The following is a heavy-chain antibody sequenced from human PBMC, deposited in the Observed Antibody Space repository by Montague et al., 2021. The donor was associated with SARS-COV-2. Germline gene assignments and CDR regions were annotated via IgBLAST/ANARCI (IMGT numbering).Heavy chain of an antibody. CDR3: ARNMAY. J-gene: IGHJ4*02. Sequence: SETLSLTCTVSSGSLSNYYWSWIRQSPAKGLEWIGYMYETGNMIYNPSLRSRVSISADRSKSQFSQRLTSVTAADSARYYCARNMAYWGQGVLVTV. D-gene: IGHD2/OR15-2a*01. CDR2: MYETGNM. V-gene: IGHV4-4*09. CDR1: SGSLSNYY.